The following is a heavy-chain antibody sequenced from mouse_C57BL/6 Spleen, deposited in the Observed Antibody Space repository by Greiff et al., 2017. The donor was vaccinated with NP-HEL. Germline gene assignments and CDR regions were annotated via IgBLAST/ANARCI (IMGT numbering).Heavy chain of an antibody. Sequence: VMLVESGAELARPGASVKLSCKASGYTFTSYGISWVKQRTGQGLEWIGEIYPRSGNTYYNEKFKGKATLTADKSSSTAYMELRSLTSEDSAVYFCAAYDGYSYWYFDVWGTGTTVTVSS. V-gene: IGHV1-81*01. J-gene: IGHJ1*03. D-gene: IGHD2-3*01. CDR3: AAYDGYSYWYFDV. CDR1: GYTFTSYG. CDR2: IYPRSGNT.